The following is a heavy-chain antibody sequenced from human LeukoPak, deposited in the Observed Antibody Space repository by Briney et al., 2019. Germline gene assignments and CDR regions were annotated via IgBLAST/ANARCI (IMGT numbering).Heavy chain of an antibody. CDR3: ARDVLGGYYYYYYMDV. D-gene: IGHD1-26*01. V-gene: IGHV4-61*02. Sequence: SETLSLTCTVSGGSISSGIYYWSWIRQPAGKGLEWIGRIYTSGSTNYNPSLKSRVTISVDTSKNQFSLKLSSVTAADTAVYYCARDVLGGYYYYYYMDVWGKGTTVTVSS. CDR2: IYTSGST. CDR1: GGSISSGIYY. J-gene: IGHJ6*03.